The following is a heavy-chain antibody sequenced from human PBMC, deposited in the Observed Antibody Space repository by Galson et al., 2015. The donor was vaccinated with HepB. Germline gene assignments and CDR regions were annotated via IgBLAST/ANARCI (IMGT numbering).Heavy chain of an antibody. V-gene: IGHV1-2*04. D-gene: IGHD6-13*01. Sequence: SVKVSCKASGYTFTGYYMHWVRQAPGQGLEWMGWINPNSGGTNYAQKFQGWVTMTRDTSISTAYMELSRLRSDDTAVYYCAREPPFSAAGTGMDVWGQGTTVTVSS. J-gene: IGHJ6*02. CDR2: INPNSGGT. CDR3: AREPPFSAAGTGMDV. CDR1: GYTFTGYY.